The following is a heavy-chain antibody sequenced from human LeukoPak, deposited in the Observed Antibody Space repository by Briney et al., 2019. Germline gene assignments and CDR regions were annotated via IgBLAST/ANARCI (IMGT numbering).Heavy chain of an antibody. CDR1: GFTFSAHS. V-gene: IGHV3-48*01. Sequence: GGSLRLSCAASGFTFSAHSMNWVRQAPGKGLEWLSYISSSSATIFYADSVKGRFTVSRDNAKNSLYLQMDSLRAEDTAVYYCARARGAFCGGDCYSESYYFDYWGQGNLVTVSS. J-gene: IGHJ4*02. CDR3: ARARGAFCGGDCYSESYYFDY. CDR2: ISSSSATI. D-gene: IGHD2-21*02.